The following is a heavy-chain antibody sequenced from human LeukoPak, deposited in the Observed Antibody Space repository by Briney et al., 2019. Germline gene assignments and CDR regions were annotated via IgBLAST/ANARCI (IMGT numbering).Heavy chain of an antibody. J-gene: IGHJ4*02. CDR1: GFTFSSYA. CDR3: AKDPGVVPAHYFDF. CDR2: TGSTGVST. Sequence: GGSLRLSCAASGFTFSSYAMNWVRQAPGKGLEWVSGTGSTGVSTFYADSVKGRFTVSRDNSKNTLSLQMNSLRAEDTAVYYCAKDPGVVPAHYFDFWGQGTLVTVSS. V-gene: IGHV3-23*01. D-gene: IGHD2-2*01.